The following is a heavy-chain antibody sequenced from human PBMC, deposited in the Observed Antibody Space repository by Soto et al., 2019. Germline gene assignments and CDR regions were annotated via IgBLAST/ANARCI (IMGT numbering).Heavy chain of an antibody. D-gene: IGHD6-13*01. J-gene: IGHJ6*02. CDR2: IYYSGST. Sequence: QVQLQESGPRLVKPSETLSLTCTVSGDSVRSNSYYWSWIRQPPGKGLEWIGYIYYSGSTNYNPSLKSRVTMSLDTSKNPFSLRLTSVNAADTAVYYCGRTWKQHRGSMDVWGPGTTVTVSS. V-gene: IGHV4-61*01. CDR3: GRTWKQHRGSMDV. CDR1: GDSVRSNSYY.